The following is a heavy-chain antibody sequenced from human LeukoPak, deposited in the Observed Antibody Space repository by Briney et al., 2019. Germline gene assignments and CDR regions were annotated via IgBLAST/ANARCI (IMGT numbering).Heavy chain of an antibody. CDR2: INPNSGGT. J-gene: IGHJ6*02. CDR3: ARGYCSGGSCYSRILWYYYGMDV. V-gene: IGHV1-2*02. CDR1: GYTFTGYY. Sequence: ASVKVSCKASGYTFTGYYMHWVRQAPGQGLEWMGWINPNSGGTNYAQKFQGRVTMTRDTSISTAYMELSRLRSDDTAVYYCARGYCSGGSCYSRILWYYYGMDVWGQGTTVTVSS. D-gene: IGHD2-15*01.